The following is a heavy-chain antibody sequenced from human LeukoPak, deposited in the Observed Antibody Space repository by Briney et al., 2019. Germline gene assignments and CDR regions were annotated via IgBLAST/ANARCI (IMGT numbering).Heavy chain of an antibody. V-gene: IGHV3-23*01. D-gene: IGHD4-11*01. CDR2: VSSNGAKT. Sequence: AGGSLRLSCAASGFTFSSYAITWVRQAPGKGLEWVSAVSSNGAKTYYADSVKGRFTISRDNSKNTLYLQMNSLRAEDTAVYYCARGTVTTSAPPYYYYYGMDVWGQGTTVTVSS. CDR1: GFTFSSYA. J-gene: IGHJ6*02. CDR3: ARGTVTTSAPPYYYYYGMDV.